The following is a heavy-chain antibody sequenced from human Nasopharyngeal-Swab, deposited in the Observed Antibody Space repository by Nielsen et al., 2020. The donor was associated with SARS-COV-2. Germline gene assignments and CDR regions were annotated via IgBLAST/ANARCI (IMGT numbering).Heavy chain of an antibody. CDR1: GDSISSSNW. CDR2: IYRSAST. D-gene: IGHD5-24*01. Sequence: SETLSLTCGVSGDSISSSNWWSWVRQPPGQGLEWIGEIYRSASTNYNPSLKSRITISVDKSKNQFSLKLISVTAADTAVYYCARREWLQFDYWGPGILVTVSS. V-gene: IGHV4-4*02. CDR3: ARREWLQFDY. J-gene: IGHJ4*02.